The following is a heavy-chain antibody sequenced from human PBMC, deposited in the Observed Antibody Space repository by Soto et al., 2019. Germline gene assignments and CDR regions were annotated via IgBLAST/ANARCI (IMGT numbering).Heavy chain of an antibody. CDR3: AGVPAAMADAFDI. CDR2: INHSGST. Sequence: QVQLQQWGAGLLKPSETLSLTCAVYGGSFSGYYWSWIRQPPGKGREWIGEINHSGSTKHNSSLKSRVSISVDTSKNQFSLKLNSVTAADTAVYYCAGVPAAMADAFDIWGQGTMVTVSS. J-gene: IGHJ3*02. V-gene: IGHV4-34*01. CDR1: GGSFSGYY. D-gene: IGHD2-2*01.